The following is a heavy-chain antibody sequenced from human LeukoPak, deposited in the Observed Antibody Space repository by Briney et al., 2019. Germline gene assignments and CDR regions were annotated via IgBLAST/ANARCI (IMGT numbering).Heavy chain of an antibody. V-gene: IGHV3-49*03. Sequence: GGSLRLSCTASGFTFSDYAMSWFRQAPGKGLEWVGLIRSQPYGGTTEYAAPVKGRFTISRDDSKSIAYLQMNRLKTEATAVYYCTRDSHRGVKGVFDYWGQGSLVTVSS. CDR2: IRSQPYGGTT. D-gene: IGHD2-21*01. CDR1: GFTFSDYA. J-gene: IGHJ4*02. CDR3: TRDSHRGVKGVFDY.